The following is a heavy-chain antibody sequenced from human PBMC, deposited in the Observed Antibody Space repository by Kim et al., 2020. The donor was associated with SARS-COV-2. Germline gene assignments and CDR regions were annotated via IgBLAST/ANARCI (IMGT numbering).Heavy chain of an antibody. CDR3: TRIPATTLAFWDAFDI. CDR1: GFTFSGSP. V-gene: IGHV3-73*01. D-gene: IGHD1-1*01. CDR2: IRSKANSYAT. Sequence: GALRLSCAASGFTFSGSPLHWVRQASGKGLEWVGRIRSKANSYATGYAASVKGRFTISRDDSKNTAYLEMNGLKTEDTAVYYCTRIPATTLAFWDAFDIWGQGTMVTVSS. J-gene: IGHJ3*02.